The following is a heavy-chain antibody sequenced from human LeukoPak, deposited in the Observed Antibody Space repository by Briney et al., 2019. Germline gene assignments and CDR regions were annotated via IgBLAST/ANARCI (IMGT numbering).Heavy chain of an antibody. J-gene: IGHJ4*02. CDR3: AKDRVVAATYYFDY. CDR1: GFTFSSYA. D-gene: IGHD2-15*01. CDR2: ISGSGGST. Sequence: PGGSLRLSCAASGFTFSSYAMSWVRQAPGEGVEWVSAISGSGGSTYYADSVKGRFTISRDNSKNTLYLQMNSLRAEDTAVYYCAKDRVVAATYYFDYWGQGTLVTVSS. V-gene: IGHV3-23*01.